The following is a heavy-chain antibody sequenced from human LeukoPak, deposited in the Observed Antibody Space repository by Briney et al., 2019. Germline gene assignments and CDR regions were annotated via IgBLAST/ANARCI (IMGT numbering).Heavy chain of an antibody. Sequence: GGSLRLSXAASGFTFRSYSMNWVRQAPGKGLEWVSSISSSSSYIYYADSVKGRFTISRDNAKNSLYLQMNSLRAEDTAVYYCADVDTAMVWGQGTLVTVSS. CDR2: ISSSSSYI. CDR1: GFTFRSYS. CDR3: ADVDTAMV. J-gene: IGHJ4*02. V-gene: IGHV3-21*01. D-gene: IGHD5-18*01.